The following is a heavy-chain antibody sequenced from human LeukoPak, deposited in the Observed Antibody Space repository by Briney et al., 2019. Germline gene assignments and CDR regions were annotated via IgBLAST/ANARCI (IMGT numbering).Heavy chain of an antibody. CDR3: GKDLRYISSWHSGDY. Sequence: PGGSLRLSCAASGFNFSDYGMHWVRQAPGKGLEWVAFIRYDATNKYYADSVKGRFSIFRDTSKNTLYLQMSGLRTEDTAVYFCGKDLRYISSWHSGDYWGQGSLVIVSS. V-gene: IGHV3-30*02. J-gene: IGHJ4*02. D-gene: IGHD6-13*01. CDR1: GFNFSDYG. CDR2: IRYDATNK.